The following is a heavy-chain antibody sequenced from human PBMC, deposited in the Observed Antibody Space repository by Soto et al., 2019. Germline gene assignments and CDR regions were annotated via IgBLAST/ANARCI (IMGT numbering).Heavy chain of an antibody. CDR3: AKDSWYFDL. Sequence: ASETLRLSXEASGFIFTNFWMHWVRQVPGKGLVWVSRIDTSGSSTSYADSVKGRFTISRDNAKNTVSLQMNSLRAEDTGVYYCAKDSWYFDLWSQGSLVTVSS. CDR2: IDTSGSST. J-gene: IGHJ4*02. CDR1: GFIFTNFW. D-gene: IGHD6-13*01. V-gene: IGHV3-74*01.